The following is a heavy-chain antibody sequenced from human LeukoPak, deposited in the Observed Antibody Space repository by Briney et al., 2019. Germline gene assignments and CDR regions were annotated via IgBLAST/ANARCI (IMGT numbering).Heavy chain of an antibody. CDR3: GRVPLTTGYINY. J-gene: IGHJ4*02. Sequence: SQTLSLACTVAGGSISSYCCSWIRQPPGKGLEWIGYIYTSGSTNYNPSLKSRVTISVDTSKDQFSLKLSSVTAADTAVYYCGRVPLTTGYINYWGQGTLVIVSS. D-gene: IGHD3-9*01. CDR1: GGSISSYC. V-gene: IGHV4-4*09. CDR2: IYTSGST.